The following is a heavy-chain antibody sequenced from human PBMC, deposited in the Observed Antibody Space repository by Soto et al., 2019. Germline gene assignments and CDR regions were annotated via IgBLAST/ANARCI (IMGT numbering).Heavy chain of an antibody. D-gene: IGHD2-15*01. CDR2: IYYSGST. CDR3: ARRMVTESLFDY. CDR1: GGSISSYY. Sequence: SETLSLTCTVSGGSISSYYWSWIRQPPGKGPEWIGYIYYSGSTNYNPSLKSRVTISVDTSKNQFSLKLSSVTAADTAVYYCARRMVTESLFDYWGQGTLVTVSS. J-gene: IGHJ4*02. V-gene: IGHV4-59*08.